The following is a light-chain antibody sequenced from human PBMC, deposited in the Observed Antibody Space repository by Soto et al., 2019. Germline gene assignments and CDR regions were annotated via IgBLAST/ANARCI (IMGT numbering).Light chain of an antibody. Sequence: SYELTQPPSVSVAPGQTARITCGEKNIGSKNVHWYQQKPGQAPVLVIYYDTDRPSGIPERFSGSNSGNTATLTISRVEAGDEADYYCQVWDSSIDHYVFGTGTKLTVL. J-gene: IGLJ1*01. CDR2: YDT. CDR3: QVWDSSIDHYV. CDR1: NIGSKN. V-gene: IGLV3-21*04.